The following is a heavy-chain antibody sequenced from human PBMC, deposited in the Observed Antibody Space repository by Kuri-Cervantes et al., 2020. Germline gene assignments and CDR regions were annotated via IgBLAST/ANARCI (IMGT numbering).Heavy chain of an antibody. D-gene: IGHD3-22*01. CDR2: NSAYNGNT. J-gene: IGHJ6*02. CDR3: ARGYYDSSGYYYPYYYYGMDA. CDR1: GYTLTSYG. Sequence: SVKVSCQSSGYTLTSYGISWVRQAPGQGLEWMGWNSAYNGNTNYPQKLQGRVTMTTDTSTSTAYMELRSLKSDETAVYYCARGYYDSSGYYYPYYYYGMDAWGQGTTVTVSS. V-gene: IGHV1-18*01.